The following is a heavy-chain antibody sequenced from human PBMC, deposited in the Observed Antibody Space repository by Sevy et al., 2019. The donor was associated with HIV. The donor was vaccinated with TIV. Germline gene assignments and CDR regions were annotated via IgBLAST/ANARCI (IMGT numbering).Heavy chain of an antibody. V-gene: IGHV4-4*07. D-gene: IGHD4-4*01. CDR3: AREWTTVDRGMDV. Sequence: SETLSLTCTVSGGSISTFFWSWIRQPAGKGLEWIGRIYNTGGTNYNPSLQSRVTMSVDTSKNQFSLKLTSVTVADTAVYYCAREWTTVDRGMDVWGQGTTVTVSS. J-gene: IGHJ6*02. CDR1: GGSISTFF. CDR2: IYNTGGT.